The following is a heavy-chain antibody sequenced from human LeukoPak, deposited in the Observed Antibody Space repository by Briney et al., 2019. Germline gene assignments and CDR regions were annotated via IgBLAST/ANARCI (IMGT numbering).Heavy chain of an antibody. CDR3: AKSPGTRMVRGVISWFDP. V-gene: IGHV3-23*01. Sequence: QPGGSLRLSCAASGFTFSSYAMSWVRQAPGKGLEWVSAISGSGGSTYYADSVKGRFTTSRDNSKNTLYLQMNSLRAEDTAVYYCAKSPGTRMVRGVISWFDPWGQGTLVTVSS. CDR2: ISGSGGST. J-gene: IGHJ5*02. D-gene: IGHD3-10*01. CDR1: GFTFSSYA.